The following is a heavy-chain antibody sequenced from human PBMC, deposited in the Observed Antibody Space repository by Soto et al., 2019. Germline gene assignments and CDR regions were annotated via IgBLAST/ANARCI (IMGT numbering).Heavy chain of an antibody. CDR1: GVTFSSYA. CDR2: IIPIFGTA. V-gene: IGHV1-69*13. CDR3: ATGYSGSYNQQDY. Sequence: GASVKVSCKASGVTFSSYAISWVRQAPGQGLEWMGGIIPIFGTANYAQKFQGRVTITADESTSTAYMELSSLRSEDTAVYYCATGYSGSYNQQDYWGQGTLVTAPQ. J-gene: IGHJ4*02. D-gene: IGHD3-10*01.